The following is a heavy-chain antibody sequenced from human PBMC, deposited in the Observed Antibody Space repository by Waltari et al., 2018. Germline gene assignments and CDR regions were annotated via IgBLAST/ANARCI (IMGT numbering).Heavy chain of an antibody. Sequence: QLQLQESGPGLVKPSETLSLTCTVSGGSISSSSYYWGWLRQPPGKGLEWIGSIYYSGSTYYNPSLKSRVTISVDTSKNQFSLKLSSVTAADTAVYYCARRNYYDSSGYYWFDPWGQGTLVTVSS. CDR1: GGSISSSSYY. D-gene: IGHD3-22*01. CDR2: IYYSGST. CDR3: ARRNYYDSSGYYWFDP. J-gene: IGHJ5*02. V-gene: IGHV4-39*01.